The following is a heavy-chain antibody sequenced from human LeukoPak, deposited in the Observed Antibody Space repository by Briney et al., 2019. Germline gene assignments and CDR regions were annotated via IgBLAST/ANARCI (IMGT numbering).Heavy chain of an antibody. CDR3: ARMGTTVREVEDYGMDV. J-gene: IGHJ6*02. Sequence: SGPALVKPTQTLTLTCTFSGFSLSTRGMCVSWIRQPPGKALEWLALIDWDDDKYYSTSLKTRLTISKDTSKNQVVLTMTNMDPVDTATYYCARMGTTVREVEDYGMDVWGQGTTVTVSS. D-gene: IGHD4-11*01. CDR1: GFSLSTRGMC. V-gene: IGHV2-70*01. CDR2: IDWDDDK.